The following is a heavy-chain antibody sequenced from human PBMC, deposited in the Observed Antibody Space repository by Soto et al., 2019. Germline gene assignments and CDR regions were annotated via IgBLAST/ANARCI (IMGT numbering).Heavy chain of an antibody. CDR2: ITGTGGNT. CDR1: FTLSTYG. V-gene: IGHV3-23*01. Sequence: FTLSTYGMTWVRQAPGKGLEWVSAITGTGGNTYYVDSVKGRFTSSRDNSKNMLYLQMNSVRVEDTAVYYCARIRGYWYGLDVWGQGTTVTVSS. J-gene: IGHJ6*02. CDR3: ARIRGYWYGLDV.